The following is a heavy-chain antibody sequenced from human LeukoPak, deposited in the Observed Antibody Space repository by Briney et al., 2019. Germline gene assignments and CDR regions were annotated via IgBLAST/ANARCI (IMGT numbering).Heavy chain of an antibody. CDR2: IYYSGST. J-gene: IGHJ4*02. CDR1: GGSISSSSYY. V-gene: IGHV4-39*01. D-gene: IGHD3-10*01. CDR3: ARQGGVRGVIISATYYFDY. Sequence: PSETLSLTCTVSGGSISSSSYYWGWIRQPPGKVLEWIGSIYYSGSTYYNPSLKSRVTISVDTSKNQFSLKLSSVTAADTAVYYCARQGGVRGVIISATYYFDYWGQGTLVTVSS.